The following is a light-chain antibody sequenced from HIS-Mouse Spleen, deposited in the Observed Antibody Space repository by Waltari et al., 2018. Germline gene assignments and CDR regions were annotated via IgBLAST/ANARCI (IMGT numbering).Light chain of an antibody. J-gene: IGKJ1*01. CDR2: WAS. Sequence: DIVMTQSPDSLAVSLGERATINCKSSQSVLYSSNNKNYLAWYKQKPGQPPKLLFYWASTRESGVPDRFSGSRSGTDFTLTISSLQAEDVAVYYCQQYYSTPWTFGQGTKVEIK. CDR1: QSVLYSSNNKNY. CDR3: QQYYSTPWT. V-gene: IGKV4-1*01.